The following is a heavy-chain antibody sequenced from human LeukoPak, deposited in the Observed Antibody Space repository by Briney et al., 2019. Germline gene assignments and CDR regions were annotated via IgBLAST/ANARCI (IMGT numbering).Heavy chain of an antibody. CDR1: GFTFSSYG. CDR2: IWYDGSNK. D-gene: IGHD2-2*01. CDR3: ARETRWVVVPAAPPWYYYGMDV. J-gene: IGHJ6*02. V-gene: IGHV3-33*01. Sequence: PGRSLRLSCAASGFTFSSYGMHWVRQAPGKGLEWVAVIWYDGSNKYYADSVKGRFTISRDNSKNTLYLQMNSLRAEDTAVYYCARETRWVVVPAAPPWYYYGMDVWGQGTTVTVSS.